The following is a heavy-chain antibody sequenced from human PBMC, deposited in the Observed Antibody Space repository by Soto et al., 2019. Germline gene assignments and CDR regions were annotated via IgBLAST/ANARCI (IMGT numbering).Heavy chain of an antibody. CDR1: GYIFSTYT. J-gene: IGHJ4*02. Sequence: GASVKVSCKASGYIFSTYTMHWVRQAPGQRLEWMGWINAANGNTKYSQNFQGRVTISRDTSASTAYLELSSLRSEDTAVYYCARVSFETSGYADYWGQGTLVTGSS. CDR3: ARVSFETSGYADY. V-gene: IGHV1-3*01. CDR2: INAANGNT. D-gene: IGHD3-22*01.